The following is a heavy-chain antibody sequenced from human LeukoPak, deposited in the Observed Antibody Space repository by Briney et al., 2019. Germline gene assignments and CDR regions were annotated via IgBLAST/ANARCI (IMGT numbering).Heavy chain of an antibody. CDR2: IKQDGSEK. D-gene: IGHD3-22*01. Sequence: GGSLRLSCAASGFTFSSYWMSWVRQAPGKGLEWVATIKQDGSEKDFVDSVKGRFTISRDNAKSSLYLQMNSLRAEDTALYYCARVGYYYHYWGQGTLVTVSS. V-gene: IGHV3-7*01. J-gene: IGHJ4*02. CDR3: ARVGYYYHY. CDR1: GFTFSSYW.